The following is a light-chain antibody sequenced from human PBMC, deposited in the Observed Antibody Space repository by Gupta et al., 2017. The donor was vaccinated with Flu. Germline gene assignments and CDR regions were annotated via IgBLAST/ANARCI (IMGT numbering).Light chain of an antibody. J-gene: IGLJ3*02. Sequence: QSVLTQPPSVSAAPGQKVTISCTGSSSNIGMHHVSLYQQFPETAPKLLIYDDNKRAAGIPDRISASKSGTAATLGITGLQSGDEADYYCATWDGSTSGVFGGGTKLTVL. CDR2: DDN. CDR1: SSNIGMHH. V-gene: IGLV1-51*01. CDR3: ATWDGSTSGV.